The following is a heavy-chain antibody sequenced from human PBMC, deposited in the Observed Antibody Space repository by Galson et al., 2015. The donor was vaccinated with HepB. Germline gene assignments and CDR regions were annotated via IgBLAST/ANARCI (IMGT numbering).Heavy chain of an antibody. CDR3: ASEKDGYNYFDY. CDR1: GYTLAELS. J-gene: IGHJ4*02. D-gene: IGHD5-24*01. V-gene: IGHV1-24*01. CDR2: FDPEDGET. Sequence: SVKVSCKVSGYTLAELSMHWVRQAPGKGLEWMGGFDPEDGETIYAQKFQGRVTMTEDTSTDTAYMELSSLRSEDTAVYYCASEKDGYNYFDYWGQGTLVTVSS.